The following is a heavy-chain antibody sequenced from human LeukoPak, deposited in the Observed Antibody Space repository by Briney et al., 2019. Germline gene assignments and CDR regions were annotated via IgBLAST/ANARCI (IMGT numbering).Heavy chain of an antibody. J-gene: IGHJ4*02. D-gene: IGHD2-2*01. CDR3: ASLTGYCSSTSCYDFDY. V-gene: IGHV4-30-4*08. Sequence: IFSDYWMNWIRQPPGKGLEWIGYIYYSGSTYYNPSLKSRVTISVDTSKNQFSLKLSSVTAADTAVYYCASLTGYCSSTSCYDFDYWGQGTLVTVSS. CDR2: IYYSGST. CDR1: IFSDYW.